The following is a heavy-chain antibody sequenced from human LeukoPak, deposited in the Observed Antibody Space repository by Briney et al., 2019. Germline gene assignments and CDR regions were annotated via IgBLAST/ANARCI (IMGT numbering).Heavy chain of an antibody. V-gene: IGHV3-21*01. CDR3: ATDLVQSHYYYYYGMDV. J-gene: IGHJ6*02. CDR2: ISSTSSYI. Sequence: GGSLRLSCAASGFTFSSYSVNWVRQAPGKGLEWVSSISSTSSYIYYADSVKGRFTISRDNAKNSLYLQMNSLRAEDTAVYYCATDLVQSHYYYYYGMDVWGQGTTVTVSS. CDR1: GFTFSSYS.